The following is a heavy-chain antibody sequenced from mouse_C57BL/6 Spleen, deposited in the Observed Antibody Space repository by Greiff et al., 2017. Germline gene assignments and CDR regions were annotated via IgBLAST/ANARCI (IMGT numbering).Heavy chain of an antibody. CDR2: IYPRSGNT. D-gene: IGHD3-2*02. V-gene: IGHV1-81*01. J-gene: IGHJ2*01. Sequence: VQLQESGAELARPGASVKLSCKASGYTFTSYGISWVKQRTGQGLEWIGEIYPRSGNTYYNEKFKGKATLTADKSSSTAYMELRSLTSEDSAVYFCASGQLRLQGDFDYWGQGTTLTVSS. CDR1: GYTFTSYG. CDR3: ASGQLRLQGDFDY.